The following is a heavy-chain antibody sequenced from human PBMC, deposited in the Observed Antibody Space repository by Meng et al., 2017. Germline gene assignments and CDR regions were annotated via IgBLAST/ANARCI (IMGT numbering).Heavy chain of an antibody. Sequence: ASVKVSCKVSGYTLTEFSMHWVRQAPGQGLEWMGGFDPEDGETIYAQKFQGRVTMTEDTSTDTAYMELSSLRSEDTAVYYCATDPNFMVRGVNDAVDIWGQGTMVTVSS. CDR1: GYTLTEFS. CDR2: FDPEDGET. V-gene: IGHV1-24*01. CDR3: ATDPNFMVRGVNDAVDI. J-gene: IGHJ3*02. D-gene: IGHD3-10*01.